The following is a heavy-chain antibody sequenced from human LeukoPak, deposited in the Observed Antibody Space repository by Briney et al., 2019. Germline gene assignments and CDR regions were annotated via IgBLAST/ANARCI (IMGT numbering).Heavy chain of an antibody. CDR3: VKGITMVRGVMNWFDP. D-gene: IGHD3-10*01. CDR1: GFTFSSYA. Sequence: GGSLRLSCSASGFTFSSYAMHWVRQAPGKGLEYVSAISSNGGSTYYADSVKGRFTISRDNSKNTLYLQMSSLRAEGTAVYYCVKGITMVRGVMNWFDPWGQGTLVTVSS. CDR2: ISSNGGST. V-gene: IGHV3-64D*06. J-gene: IGHJ5*02.